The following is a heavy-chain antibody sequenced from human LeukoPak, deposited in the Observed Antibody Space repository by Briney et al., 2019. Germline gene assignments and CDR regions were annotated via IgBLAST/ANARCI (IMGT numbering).Heavy chain of an antibody. D-gene: IGHD2-2*01. Sequence: SETLSLTCTVSGGSISSGGYYWSWIRQPPGKGLEWIGYTYHSGSTYYNPSLKSRVTISVDRSKNQFSLKLSSVTAADTAVYYCARDIVVVPAASSLWGQGTLVTVSS. J-gene: IGHJ4*02. CDR2: TYHSGST. V-gene: IGHV4-30-2*01. CDR1: GGSISSGGYY. CDR3: ARDIVVVPAASSL.